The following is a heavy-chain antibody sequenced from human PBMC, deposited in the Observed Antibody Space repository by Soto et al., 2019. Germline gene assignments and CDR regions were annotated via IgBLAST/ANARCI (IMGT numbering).Heavy chain of an antibody. CDR3: ARGYYDSSGYSEFDY. J-gene: IGHJ4*02. V-gene: IGHV1-46*01. Sequence: ASVNVSCKASGYTFTNSYMHWVRQAPGQGLEWMGIINPSGGSTTYAQKFQGKVTMTRDTSTSTVYMELSSLRSEDTAVYYCARGYYDSSGYSEFDYWGQGTLVTVSS. D-gene: IGHD3-22*01. CDR1: GYTFTNSY. CDR2: INPSGGST.